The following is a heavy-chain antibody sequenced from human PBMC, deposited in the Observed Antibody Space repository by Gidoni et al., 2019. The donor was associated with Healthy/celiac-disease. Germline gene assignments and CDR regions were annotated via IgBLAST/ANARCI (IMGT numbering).Heavy chain of an antibody. J-gene: IGHJ4*02. Sequence: VQLVASGGGLVKPAGSLRLSCAASGCTFSDYYLSWIRQAPGKGLEWFSYISSSGSTIYYADSVKGRFTISRDNAKNSLYLQMNSLRAEDTAVYYCASGHLLRAFDYWGQGTLVTVSS. V-gene: IGHV3-11*01. CDR1: GCTFSDYY. CDR3: ASGHLLRAFDY. CDR2: ISSSGSTI.